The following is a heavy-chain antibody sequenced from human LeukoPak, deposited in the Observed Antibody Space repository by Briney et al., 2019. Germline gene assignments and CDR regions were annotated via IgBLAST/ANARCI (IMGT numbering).Heavy chain of an antibody. D-gene: IGHD6-19*01. CDR1: GFTFSSYW. CDR3: ARAAVAGLNWFDP. CDR2: IKQDGSEK. J-gene: IGHJ5*02. V-gene: IGHV3-7*01. Sequence: PGGSLRLSCAASGFTFSSYWMSWVRQAPGKGLGWVANIKQDGSEKYYVDSVKGRFTISRDNAKNSLYLQMNSLRAEDTAVYYCARAAVAGLNWFDPWGQGTLVTVSS.